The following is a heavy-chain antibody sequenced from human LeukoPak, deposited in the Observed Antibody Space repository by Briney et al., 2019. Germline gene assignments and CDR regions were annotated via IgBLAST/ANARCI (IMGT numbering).Heavy chain of an antibody. V-gene: IGHV4-34*01. Sequence: PSETLSLTCTVSGGSISSYYWSWIRQPPGKGLEWIGEINHSGSTNYNPSLKSRVTISVDTSKNQFSLKLSSVTAADTAVYHCARALLLRRKYLDYWGQGTLVTVSS. J-gene: IGHJ4*02. D-gene: IGHD2/OR15-2a*01. CDR1: GGSISSYY. CDR2: INHSGST. CDR3: ARALLLRRKYLDY.